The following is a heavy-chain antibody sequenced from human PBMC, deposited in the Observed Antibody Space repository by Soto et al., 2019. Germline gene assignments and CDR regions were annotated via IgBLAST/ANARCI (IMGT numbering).Heavy chain of an antibody. J-gene: IGHJ6*02. V-gene: IGHV4-39*01. CDR3: ARPGFGMDV. CDR2: ISYIGST. CDR1: GGSISSSSTY. Sequence: QLQLQESGPGLVKPSETLSLACTVSGGSISSSSTYWVWIRQPPGKGLEWIGSISYIGSTYYNPSLEGRVTISVDTSKNQFSLKLSSVTAADTAVYYCARPGFGMDVWGQGTTVTVSS.